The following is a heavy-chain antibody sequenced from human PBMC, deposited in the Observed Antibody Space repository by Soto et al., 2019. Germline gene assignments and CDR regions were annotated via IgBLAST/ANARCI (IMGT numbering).Heavy chain of an antibody. J-gene: IGHJ4*02. CDR1: GFTFSSYA. V-gene: IGHV3-23*01. Sequence: GGSLRLSCAASGFTFSSYAMSWVRQAPGKGLEWVSAISGSGGSTYYADSVKGRFTISRDNSKNTLYLQMNSLRAEDTAVYYCAKDIVHVDTAMDQHQSGSFDYWGQGTLVTVSS. CDR3: AKDIVHVDTAMDQHQSGSFDY. CDR2: ISGSGGST. D-gene: IGHD5-18*01.